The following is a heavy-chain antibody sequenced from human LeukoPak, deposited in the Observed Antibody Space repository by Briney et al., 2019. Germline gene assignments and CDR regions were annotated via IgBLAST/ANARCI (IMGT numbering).Heavy chain of an antibody. CDR1: GFTFSSYA. V-gene: IGHV3-23*01. CDR2: ISGSGGST. Sequence: GGSLRLSCAASGFTFSSYAMSWVRQAPGKGLEWVSTISGSGGSTYYADSVKGRFTISRDNSKNTLYLQMNSLRAEDTAVYYCAKDLVGVSMYPYGYWGQGTLVTVSS. J-gene: IGHJ4*02. D-gene: IGHD3-10*01. CDR3: AKDLVGVSMYPYGY.